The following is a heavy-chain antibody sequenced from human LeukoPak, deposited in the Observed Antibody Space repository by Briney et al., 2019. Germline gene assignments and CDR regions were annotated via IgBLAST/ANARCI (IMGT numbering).Heavy chain of an antibody. J-gene: IGHJ4*02. V-gene: IGHV3-53*01. CDR2: IYSGGST. Sequence: PGGSLRLSCAASGFTVGSNYMSWVRQAPGKGLEWVSVIYSGGSTYYADSVKGRFTISRDNSKNTLYLQMNSLRAEDTAVYYCARDTPHYYDSSGYIIWGQGTLVTVSS. D-gene: IGHD3-22*01. CDR3: ARDTPHYYDSSGYII. CDR1: GFTVGSNY.